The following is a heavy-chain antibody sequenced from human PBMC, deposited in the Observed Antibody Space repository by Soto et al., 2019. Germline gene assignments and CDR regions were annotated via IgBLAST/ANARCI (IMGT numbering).Heavy chain of an antibody. CDR1: GFTFSSYG. Sequence: GGSLRLSCAASGFTFSSYGMHWVRQAPGKGLEWVAVIWYDGSNKYYADSVKGRFTISRDNSKNTLYLQMNSLRAEDTAVYYCASSRGDYRDYYYYGMDVWGQGTTVTVSS. V-gene: IGHV3-33*01. CDR3: ASSRGDYRDYYYYGMDV. J-gene: IGHJ6*02. D-gene: IGHD4-17*01. CDR2: IWYDGSNK.